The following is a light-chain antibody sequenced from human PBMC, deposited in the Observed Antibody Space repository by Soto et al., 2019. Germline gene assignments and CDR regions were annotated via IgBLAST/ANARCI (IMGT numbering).Light chain of an antibody. CDR3: GTWDSSLSGTL. CDR2: ESN. V-gene: IGLV1-51*02. CDR1: SSNIGNNY. Sequence: QSVLTQPPSVSAAPGQKVTISCSRSSSNIGNNYVSWYQQLPGTAPKLLIYESNKRPSGIPDRFSGSKSGTSATLGITGLQTGDEADYYCGTWDSSLSGTLFGPGTKVTVL. J-gene: IGLJ1*01.